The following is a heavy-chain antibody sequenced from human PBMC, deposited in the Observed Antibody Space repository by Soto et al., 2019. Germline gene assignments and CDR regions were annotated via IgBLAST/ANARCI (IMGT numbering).Heavy chain of an antibody. CDR2: ISGSGGST. J-gene: IGHJ4*02. Sequence: PGGSLRLSWAASGFTFSSYAMRWVRQAPEKGLEWVSAISGSGGSTYYADSVKGRFTISRDNSKNTLYLQMNSLRAEDTAVYYCARRGSGSYYDYWGQGTLVTVSS. CDR3: ARRGSGSYYDY. CDR1: GFTFSSYA. D-gene: IGHD1-26*01. V-gene: IGHV3-23*01.